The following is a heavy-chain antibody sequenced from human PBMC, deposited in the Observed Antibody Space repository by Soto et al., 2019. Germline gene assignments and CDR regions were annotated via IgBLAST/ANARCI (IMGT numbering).Heavy chain of an antibody. Sequence: EVQVLESGGGLVQPGGSLRLSCVASGFIFSDYSMAWVRQTPEKGLEWISGMSIGYEKTFYGDSVQGRFTVSRDSSQNTVDLQMNSLGVEDTALYYCAVHLGQNYYTMDVWGLGTTVTVAS. CDR3: AVHLGQNYYTMDV. CDR1: GFIFSDYS. J-gene: IGHJ6*02. V-gene: IGHV3-23*01. CDR2: MSIGYEKT. D-gene: IGHD3-3*01.